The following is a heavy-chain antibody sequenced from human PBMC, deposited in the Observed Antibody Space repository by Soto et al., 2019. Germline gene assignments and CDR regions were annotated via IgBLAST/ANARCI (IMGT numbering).Heavy chain of an antibody. Sequence: QVQLVESGGGVVQPGRSLRLSCAASGFTFSSYGMHWVRQAPGKGLEWVAVIWYDGSNKYYADSVKGRFTISRDNSKNPLYMKMNSLRAEDTAVYYCARSSGVIVATLPFDYWGQGTLVTVSS. CDR2: IWYDGSNK. J-gene: IGHJ4*02. CDR3: ARSSGVIVATLPFDY. CDR1: GFTFSSYG. D-gene: IGHD5-12*01. V-gene: IGHV3-33*01.